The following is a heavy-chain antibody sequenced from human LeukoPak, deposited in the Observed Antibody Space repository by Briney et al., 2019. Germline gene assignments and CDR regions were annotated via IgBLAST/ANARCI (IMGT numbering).Heavy chain of an antibody. J-gene: IGHJ4*02. V-gene: IGHV4-34*01. CDR1: GGSFSGYY. CDR2: INNSGST. D-gene: IGHD3-22*01. CDR3: ARKFRGYYDSIRRYYFDY. Sequence: SETLSLTCAVYGGSFSGYYWSWIRQPPGQGLEWIGEINNSGSTNYNPSLKSRVTISVDTSKNQVSLKLSSVTAADTAVYYCARKFRGYYDSIRRYYFDYWGQGTLVTVSS.